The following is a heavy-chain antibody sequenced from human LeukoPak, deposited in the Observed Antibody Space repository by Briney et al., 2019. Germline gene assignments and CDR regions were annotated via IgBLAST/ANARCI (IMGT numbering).Heavy chain of an antibody. CDR1: GGSISSYY. J-gene: IGHJ3*02. D-gene: IGHD3-3*01. CDR3: AKDRALRFLEWLPSLDI. CDR2: IYYSGST. Sequence: SETLSLTCTVSGGSISSYYWSWIRQPPGKGLERIGYIYYSGSTNYNPSLKSRVTISVDTSKNQFSLKLSSVTAADTAVYYCAKDRALRFLEWLPSLDIWGQGTMVTVSS. V-gene: IGHV4-59*01.